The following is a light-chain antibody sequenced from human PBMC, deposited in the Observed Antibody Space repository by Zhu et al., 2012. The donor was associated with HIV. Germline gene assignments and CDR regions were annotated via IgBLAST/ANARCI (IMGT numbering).Light chain of an antibody. J-gene: IGKJ1*01. V-gene: IGKV3-15*01. Sequence: EIVMTQSPATLSVFPGERATPSCRASEGFGTTLAWYQHKPGQPPRLLIYEVSTRATGIPARFSGSGSGTEFTLTISSVQSEDCAVYYCQHYNNWLGTFGQGTKVEIK. CDR1: EGFGTT. CDR3: QHYNNWLGT. CDR2: EVS.